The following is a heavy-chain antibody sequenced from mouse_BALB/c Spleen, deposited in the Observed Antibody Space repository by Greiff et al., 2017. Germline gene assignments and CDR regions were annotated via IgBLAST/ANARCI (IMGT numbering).Heavy chain of an antibody. Sequence: EVKLVESGGGLVKPGGSLKLSCAASGFTFSDYYMYWVRQTPEKRLEWVATISDGGSYTYYPDSVKGRFTISRDNAKNNLYLQMSSLKSEDTAMYYCARAVYDSWFAYWGQGTLVTVSA. D-gene: IGHD2-12*01. J-gene: IGHJ3*01. V-gene: IGHV5-4*02. CDR1: GFTFSDYY. CDR3: ARAVYDSWFAY. CDR2: ISDGGSYT.